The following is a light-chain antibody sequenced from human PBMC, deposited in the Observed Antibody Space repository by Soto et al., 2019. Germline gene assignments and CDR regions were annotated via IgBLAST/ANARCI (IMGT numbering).Light chain of an antibody. V-gene: IGKV3-15*01. J-gene: IGKJ1*01. CDR1: QSVSSN. CDR2: AAS. CDR3: QQYNNWPPFRVT. Sequence: EILMTHSPATLSVYPGGRSTLSCMAVQSVSSNLASYHQKPGQAPRLLLKAASTRATGIPARFSGSGSGTEFTLTISSLQSEDFAVDYCQQYNNWPPFRVTFGQGTKVDIK.